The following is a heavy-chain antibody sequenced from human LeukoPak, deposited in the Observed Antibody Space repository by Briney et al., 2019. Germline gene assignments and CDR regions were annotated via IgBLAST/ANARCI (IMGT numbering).Heavy chain of an antibody. D-gene: IGHD3-3*01. CDR1: GFTFDDYG. J-gene: IGHJ4*02. V-gene: IGHV3-20*04. CDR2: INWNGGST. Sequence: GGSLRLSRAASGFTFDDYGMSWVRQAPGKGLEWVSGINWNGGSTGYADSVKGRFTISRDNAKNSLYLQMNSLRAEDTALYYCARGTYYDFWSGYPDFDYWGQGTLVTVSS. CDR3: ARGTYYDFWSGYPDFDY.